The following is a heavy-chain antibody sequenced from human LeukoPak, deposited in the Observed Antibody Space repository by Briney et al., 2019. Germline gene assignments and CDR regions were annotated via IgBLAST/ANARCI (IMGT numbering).Heavy chain of an antibody. CDR3: ARELWFVNAPGSWFDP. Sequence: PSQTLSLTCAVSGDSISSGDYPWSWIRQPSGKGLEWIGYIFHSGSSYYNPSLKSRVTISVDKSKNQFSLRLTSVTAADTAVYYCARELWFVNAPGSWFDPWGQGTLVTVSS. J-gene: IGHJ5*02. CDR2: IFHSGSS. CDR1: GDSISSGDYP. D-gene: IGHD3-10*01. V-gene: IGHV4-30-2*01.